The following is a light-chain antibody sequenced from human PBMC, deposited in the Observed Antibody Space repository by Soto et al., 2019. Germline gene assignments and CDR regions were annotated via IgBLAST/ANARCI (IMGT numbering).Light chain of an antibody. CDR3: SSYTSTSRYV. V-gene: IGLV2-18*02. CDR2: EVT. J-gene: IGLJ7*01. CDR1: SSDVGKYDR. Sequence: QSVLTQPPSVSGSPGQSVTISCTGTSSDVGKYDRVSWYQQPPGTAPKLIIYEVTNRPSGVPARFSGSKSGNTASLTISGLQAEDEADYYCSSYTSTSRYVFGAGTQLTVL.